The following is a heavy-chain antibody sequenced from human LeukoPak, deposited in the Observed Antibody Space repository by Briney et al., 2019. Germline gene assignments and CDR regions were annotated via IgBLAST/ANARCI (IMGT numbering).Heavy chain of an antibody. CDR3: ARDRPSFPRYYFDY. CDR2: INPSGGST. V-gene: IGHV1-46*01. D-gene: IGHD3-16*02. Sequence: GASVKVSCKASGYTFASYDINWVRQAPGQGLEWMGIINPSGGSTSYAQKFQGRVTMTRDTSTSTVYMELSSLRSEDTAVYYCARDRPSFPRYYFDYWGQGTLVTVSS. J-gene: IGHJ4*02. CDR1: GYTFASYD.